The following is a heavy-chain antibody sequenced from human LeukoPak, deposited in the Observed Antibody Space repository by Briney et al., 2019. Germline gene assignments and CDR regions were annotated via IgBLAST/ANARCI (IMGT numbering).Heavy chain of an antibody. J-gene: IGHJ4*02. CDR3: ARGLRYYGSGSYTHFDY. D-gene: IGHD3-10*01. V-gene: IGHV4-30-2*01. CDR2: IYHSGST. CDR1: GGSITNGAYS. Sequence: PSQTLSLTCAASGGSITNGAYSWSWIRRPPGKGLEWIGYIYHSGSTYYNPSLKSRVTISLDRSKNQFSLKVTSVTAADTAVYYCARGLRYYGSGSYTHFDYWGQGSLVTVPS.